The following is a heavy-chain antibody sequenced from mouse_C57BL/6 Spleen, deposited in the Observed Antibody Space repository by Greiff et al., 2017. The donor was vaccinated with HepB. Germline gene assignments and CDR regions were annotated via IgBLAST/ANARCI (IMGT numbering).Heavy chain of an antibody. J-gene: IGHJ4*01. CDR2: ISSGSSTI. D-gene: IGHD3-3*01. CDR1: GFTFSDYG. V-gene: IGHV5-17*01. CDR3: ARGGTGFYYYAMDY. Sequence: EVQLQESGGGLVKPGGSLKLSCAASGFTFSDYGMHWVRQAPEKGLEWVAYISSGSSTIYYADTVKGRFTISRDNAKNTLFLQMTSLRSEDTAMYYCARGGTGFYYYAMDYWGQGTSVTVSS.